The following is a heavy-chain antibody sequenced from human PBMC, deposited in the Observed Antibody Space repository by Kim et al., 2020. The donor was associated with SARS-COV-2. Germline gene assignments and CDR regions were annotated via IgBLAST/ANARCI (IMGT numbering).Heavy chain of an antibody. J-gene: IGHJ6*02. D-gene: IGHD2-15*01. Sequence: GGSLRLSCAASGFTFSSYGMHWVRQAPGKGLEWVAVISYDGSNKYYADSVKGRFTISRDNSKNTLYLQMNSLRVEDTAVYYCARDGYCSGGSCYHYGMDVWGQGTTVTVSS. CDR1: GFTFSSYG. CDR3: ARDGYCSGGSCYHYGMDV. CDR2: ISYDGSNK. V-gene: IGHV3-33*05.